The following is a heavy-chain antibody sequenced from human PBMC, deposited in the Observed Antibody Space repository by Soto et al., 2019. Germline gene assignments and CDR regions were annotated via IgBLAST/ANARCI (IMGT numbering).Heavy chain of an antibody. J-gene: IGHJ3*02. CDR3: AREAAAGSDAFDI. CDR1: GDSVSSNGAA. D-gene: IGHD6-13*01. V-gene: IGHV6-1*01. Sequence: PSQTLSLTCAISGDSVSSNGAAWNWIRQSPSRGLEWLGRTYYRSKWYNDYAESVKSRVTINPDTSKNQLSLQLNSVTPKDTAVNYCAREAAAGSDAFDIWGQGTMVTVSS. CDR2: TYYRSKWYN.